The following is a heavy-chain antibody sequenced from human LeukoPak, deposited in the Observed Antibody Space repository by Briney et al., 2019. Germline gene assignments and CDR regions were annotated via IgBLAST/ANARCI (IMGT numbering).Heavy chain of an antibody. J-gene: IGHJ6*03. CDR2: MNPNSGNT. D-gene: IGHD1-7*01. V-gene: IGHV1-8*01. CDR1: GYTFTSYD. Sequence: ASVKVSCKASGYTFTSYDINWVRPATGQGLEWMGWMNPNSGNTGYAQKFQGRVTMTRNTSISTAYMELSSLRSEDTAVYYCARGRNWNYVGNYYYYYMDVWGKGTTVTVSS. CDR3: ARGRNWNYVGNYYYYYMDV.